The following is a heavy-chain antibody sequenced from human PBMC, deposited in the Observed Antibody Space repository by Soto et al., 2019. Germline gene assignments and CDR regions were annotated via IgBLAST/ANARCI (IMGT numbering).Heavy chain of an antibody. J-gene: IGHJ5*02. D-gene: IGHD6-13*01. V-gene: IGHV4-34*01. CDR1: GGSFSGYY. CDR2: INHSGST. CDR3: ARGIAASGIRYNWFYP. Sequence: QVQLQQWGAGLLKPSETLSLTCAVYGGSFSGYYWSWIGQPPGEGQEWIGEINHSGSTNYNPSLKRRVTISVDPSKNQCSLKLSSVTAADTDVYYCARGIAASGIRYNWFYPWGQGTLVTVSS.